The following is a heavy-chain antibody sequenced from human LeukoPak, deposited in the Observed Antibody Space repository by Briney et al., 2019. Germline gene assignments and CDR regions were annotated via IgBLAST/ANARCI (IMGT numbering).Heavy chain of an antibody. V-gene: IGHV4-39*01. CDR1: GGSISSSSYY. D-gene: IGHD6-19*01. CDR3: ASKQWLVRDWFDP. Sequence: SETLSLTCTVSGGSISSSSYYWGWIRQPPGKGLEWIGSIYYSGSTYNNPSLKSRVTISVDTSKNQFSLKLSSVTAADTAVYYCASKQWLVRDWFDPWGQGTLVTVSP. CDR2: IYYSGST. J-gene: IGHJ5*02.